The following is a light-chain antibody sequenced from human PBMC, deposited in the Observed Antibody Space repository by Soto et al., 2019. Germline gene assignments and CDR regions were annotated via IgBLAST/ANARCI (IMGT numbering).Light chain of an antibody. CDR2: LEGSGSY. CDR3: ETWDNWV. Sequence: QSVLTQSSSASASLGSSVKLTCTLSSGHSSYIIAWHQQQPGKAPRYLMKLEGSGSYNKGSGVPDRFSGSSSGADRYLTIPNLQFEDEADYYCETWDNWVFGGGTKLTVL. V-gene: IGLV4-60*02. J-gene: IGLJ3*02. CDR1: SGHSSYI.